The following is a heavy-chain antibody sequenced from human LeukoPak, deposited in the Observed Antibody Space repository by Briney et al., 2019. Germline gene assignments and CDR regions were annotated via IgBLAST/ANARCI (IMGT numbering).Heavy chain of an antibody. CDR2: IYHSGST. V-gene: IGHV4-38-2*02. Sequence: SETLSHTCTVSGYSISSGYYWGWIRQPPGKGLEWIGSIYHSGSTYYNPSLKSRVTISVDTSKNQFSLKLSSVTAADTAVYYCARDRGDFWSGYYSWFDPWGQGTLVTVSS. D-gene: IGHD3-3*01. J-gene: IGHJ5*02. CDR1: GYSISSGYY. CDR3: ARDRGDFWSGYYSWFDP.